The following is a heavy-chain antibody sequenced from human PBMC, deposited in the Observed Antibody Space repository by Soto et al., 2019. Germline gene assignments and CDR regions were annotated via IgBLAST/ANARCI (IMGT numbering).Heavy chain of an antibody. D-gene: IGHD3-16*01. CDR3: ARAADYDAFAI. CDR1: GFTVSSNY. CDR2: IYSGGST. V-gene: IGHV3-53*01. J-gene: IGHJ3*02. Sequence: PGWSLRLSCAASGFTVSSNYMSWVRHAPGKGLEWVSVIYSGGSTYYADSVKGRFTISRDNSKNTLYLQMNSLRAEDTAVYYCARAADYDAFAIWGHGTRVTVS.